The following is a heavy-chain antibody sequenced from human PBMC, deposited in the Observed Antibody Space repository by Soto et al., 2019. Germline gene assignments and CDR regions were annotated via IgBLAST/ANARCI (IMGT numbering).Heavy chain of an antibody. CDR1: GFTFSSYG. Sequence: GGSLRLSCAASGFTFSSYGMHWVRQAPGKGLEWVAVIWYDGSNKYYADSVKGRFTISRDNSKNTLYLQMNSLRAEDTAVYYCARVDDSSSSPLLGYYYYYMDVWGKGTTVTVSS. D-gene: IGHD6-6*01. V-gene: IGHV3-33*01. J-gene: IGHJ6*03. CDR3: ARVDDSSSSPLLGYYYYYMDV. CDR2: IWYDGSNK.